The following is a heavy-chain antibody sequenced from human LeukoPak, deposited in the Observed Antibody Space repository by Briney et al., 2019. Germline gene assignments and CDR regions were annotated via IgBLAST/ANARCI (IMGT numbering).Heavy chain of an antibody. CDR2: INPSGGST. V-gene: IGHV1-46*01. Sequence: ASVKVSCKASGYTFTSYYMHRVRQAPGQGLEWMGIINPSGGSTSYAQKFQGRVTMTRDTSTSTVYMELSSLRSEDTAVYYCARDAETYAIFDYWGQGTLVTVSS. CDR3: ARDAETYAIFDY. J-gene: IGHJ4*02. CDR1: GYTFTSYY. D-gene: IGHD2-8*01.